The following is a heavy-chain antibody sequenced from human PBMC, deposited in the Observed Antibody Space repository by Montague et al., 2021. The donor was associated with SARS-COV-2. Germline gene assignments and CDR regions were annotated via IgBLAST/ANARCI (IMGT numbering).Heavy chain of an antibody. V-gene: IGHV4-59*01. CDR1: GDSMTYFY. Sequence: SETLSLTCTVSGDSMTYFYWSWIRQTPEKGLEWIGYIFYRGTTKYNPSLESRVTITVDTSKDQFYLKLNPVTAADTAVYYCARRATRTFDYWGQGTRVTVSS. CDR2: IFYRGTT. CDR3: ARRATRTFDY. J-gene: IGHJ4*02. D-gene: IGHD1-1*01.